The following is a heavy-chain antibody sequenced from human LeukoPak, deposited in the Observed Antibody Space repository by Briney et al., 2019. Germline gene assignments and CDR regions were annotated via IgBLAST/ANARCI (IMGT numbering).Heavy chain of an antibody. V-gene: IGHV3-23*01. Sequence: GGSLRLSCAASGFTFSSYGMHWVRQAPGKGLEWVSTISDRGGSTYYADSVKGRFTISRDNSKNTLYLQMDSLRAEEDTAIYYCAPDLRGSAWSLDDWGQGTLVTVSS. CDR2: ISDRGGST. CDR3: APDLRGSAWSLDD. CDR1: GFTFSSYG. J-gene: IGHJ4*02. D-gene: IGHD6-13*01.